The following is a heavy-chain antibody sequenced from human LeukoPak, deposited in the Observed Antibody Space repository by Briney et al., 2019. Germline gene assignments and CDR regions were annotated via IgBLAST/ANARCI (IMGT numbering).Heavy chain of an antibody. CDR2: ISGSGGST. Sequence: GGSLRLSCAASGFTFSSYAMSWVRQAPGKGLEWVSAISGSGGSTYYADSVKGRFTISRDNSKNTLYLQMNSLRAEDTAVYYCAKDFVVVPAAMLGYDAFDIWGRGTMVTVSS. V-gene: IGHV3-23*01. J-gene: IGHJ3*02. CDR3: AKDFVVVPAAMLGYDAFDI. D-gene: IGHD2-2*01. CDR1: GFTFSSYA.